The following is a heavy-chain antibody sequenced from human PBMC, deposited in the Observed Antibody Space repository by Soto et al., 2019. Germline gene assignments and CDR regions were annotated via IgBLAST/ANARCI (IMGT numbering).Heavy chain of an antibody. CDR3: SIVGREITTPFHY. J-gene: IGHJ4*02. Sequence: EVQLVESGGDLVKPGGSLRLSCADSGFTFSSYSMNWVRQAPGKGLEWVSSISSSSTYIYYADSVKGRFTISRDNAKTSLYLQMNSLSAEDTSVYYCSIVGREITTPFHYWRQGTLVTVSS. V-gene: IGHV3-21*01. D-gene: IGHD3-22*01. CDR2: ISSSSTYI. CDR1: GFTFSSYS.